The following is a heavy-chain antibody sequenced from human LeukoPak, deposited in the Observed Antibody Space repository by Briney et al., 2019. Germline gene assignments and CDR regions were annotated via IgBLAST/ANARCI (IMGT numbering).Heavy chain of an antibody. D-gene: IGHD2-8*01. CDR1: GGSFSGYY. Sequence: SETLSLTCAVYGGSFSGYYWSWIRQPPGKVLEWIGEINHSGSTNYNPSLKSRVTISVDTSKNQFSLKLSSVTAADTAVYYCARRGIVLMVYAIWGQGTLVTVSS. J-gene: IGHJ4*02. CDR2: INHSGST. CDR3: ARRGIVLMVYAI. V-gene: IGHV4-34*01.